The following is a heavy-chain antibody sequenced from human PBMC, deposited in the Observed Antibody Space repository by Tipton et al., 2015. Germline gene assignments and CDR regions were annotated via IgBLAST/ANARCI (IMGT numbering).Heavy chain of an antibody. J-gene: IGHJ5*02. CDR2: IYYSGST. V-gene: IGHV4-59*01. CDR1: GGSISSYY. D-gene: IGHD4-17*01. CDR3: ARFDYGDYLTGFDP. Sequence: TLSLTCTVSGGSISSYYWSWIRQPPGKGLEWIGYIYYSGSTNYNPSLKSRVTISVDTSKNQFSLKLSSVTATDTAVYYCARFDYGDYLTGFDPWGPGTLVTVSS.